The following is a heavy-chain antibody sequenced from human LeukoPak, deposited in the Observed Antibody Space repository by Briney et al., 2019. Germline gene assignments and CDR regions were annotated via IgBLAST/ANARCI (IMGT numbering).Heavy chain of an antibody. Sequence: PSETLSLTCTVSGASISSYYWSWIRQPPGKGLEWIAYINYSGTTNYNPSLKSRVTISVDTSKNQFSLKLNSVTAADTAVYYCARTDRNYYGSGSAAYYFDYWGQGTLVTVSS. J-gene: IGHJ4*02. CDR1: GASISSYY. CDR2: INYSGTT. CDR3: ARTDRNYYGSGSAAYYFDY. D-gene: IGHD3-10*01. V-gene: IGHV4-59*01.